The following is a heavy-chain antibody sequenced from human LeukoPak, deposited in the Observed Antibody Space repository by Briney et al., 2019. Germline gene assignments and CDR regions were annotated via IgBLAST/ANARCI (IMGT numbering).Heavy chain of an antibody. J-gene: IGHJ4*02. CDR2: IYPSGST. V-gene: IGHV4-39*07. D-gene: IGHD2-15*01. CDR3: AKGYCSGGSCYADY. Sequence: PSETLSLTCTVSGGSISSSSYYWGWIRQPPGKGLEWIGSIYPSGSTNYNPSLKSRVTISVDTSKNQFSLKLSSVTAADTAVYYCAKGYCSGGSCYADYWGQGTLVTVSS. CDR1: GGSISSSSYY.